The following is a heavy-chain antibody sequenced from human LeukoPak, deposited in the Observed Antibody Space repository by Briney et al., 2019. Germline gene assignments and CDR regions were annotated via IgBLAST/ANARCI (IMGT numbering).Heavy chain of an antibody. CDR2: IYPDDSDT. V-gene: IGHV5-51*07. CDR1: GYRFNAYW. D-gene: IGHD3-22*01. J-gene: IGHJ3*01. CDR3: ARPNITSYYDSRGYDAFDV. Sequence: PGESLKISCKGSGYRFNAYWIAWVHQMPGKGLEWMGIIYPDDSDTRYSPSFQGQVTISADKSVRTAYLQWSSLKASDTAMYYCARPNITSYYDSRGYDAFDVWGQGTMVTVSS.